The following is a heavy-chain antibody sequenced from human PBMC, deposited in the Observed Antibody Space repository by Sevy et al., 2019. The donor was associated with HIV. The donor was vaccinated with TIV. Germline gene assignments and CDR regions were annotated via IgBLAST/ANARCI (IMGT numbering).Heavy chain of an antibody. Sequence: GGSLRLSCAASGFTFTSYGMHWVRQAPGKGLEWVAVIWYDGSNKYYADSVKGRLTISRDNSKNTLYLQMNSLGADDTAVYYCASGPTRDGYPFFFWGQGTLVTVSS. D-gene: IGHD5-12*01. CDR1: GFTFTSYG. V-gene: IGHV3-33*01. CDR3: ASGPTRDGYPFFF. J-gene: IGHJ4*02. CDR2: IWYDGSNK.